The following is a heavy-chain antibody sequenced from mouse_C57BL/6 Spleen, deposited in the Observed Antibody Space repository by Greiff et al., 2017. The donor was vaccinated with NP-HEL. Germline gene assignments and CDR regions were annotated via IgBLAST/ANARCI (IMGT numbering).Heavy chain of an antibody. Sequence: QVQLQQPGAELVMPGASVKLSCKASGYTFTSYWMHWVKQRPGQGLEWIGEIDPSDSYTNYNQKFKGKSTFTVDKSSSTAYMQLSSLTAEDSAVYYCARQGVYGNYGIYAMDYWGQGTSVTVSS. V-gene: IGHV1-69*01. CDR2: IDPSDSYT. CDR1: GYTFTSYW. CDR3: ARQGVYGNYGIYAMDY. J-gene: IGHJ4*01. D-gene: IGHD2-1*01.